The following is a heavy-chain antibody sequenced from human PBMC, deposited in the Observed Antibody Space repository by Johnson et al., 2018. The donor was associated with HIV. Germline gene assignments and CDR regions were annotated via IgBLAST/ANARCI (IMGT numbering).Heavy chain of an antibody. J-gene: IGHJ3*02. V-gene: IGHV3-23*04. D-gene: IGHD1-7*01. Sequence: VQLVKSGGGLAQPGGSLRLSCSASGFTFSKSAMGWVRQAPGKGLEWVSAISDSGGRTHYADPVKGRFTISRDNPKNTVYLQMNSLRVEDTAIYYCIKETGANSAFEIWGQGTMVTVSS. CDR1: GFTFSKSA. CDR3: IKETGANSAFEI. CDR2: ISDSGGRT.